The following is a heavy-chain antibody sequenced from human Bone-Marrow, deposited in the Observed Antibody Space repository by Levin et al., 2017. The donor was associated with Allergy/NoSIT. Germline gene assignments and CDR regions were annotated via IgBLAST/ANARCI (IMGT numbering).Heavy chain of an antibody. CDR2: IFYVGGT. CDR3: ALLRRDEAY. CDR1: GATIGSFY. Sequence: SQTLSLTCSVSGATIGSFYWSWMRQSPGKGLEWIGYIFYVGGTSYNPSLQSRVTISIDKSKKQFSLKLKSVTAADTAVYYCALLRRDEAYWGQGSLVTVSS. D-gene: IGHD5-24*01. J-gene: IGHJ4*02. V-gene: IGHV4-59*01.